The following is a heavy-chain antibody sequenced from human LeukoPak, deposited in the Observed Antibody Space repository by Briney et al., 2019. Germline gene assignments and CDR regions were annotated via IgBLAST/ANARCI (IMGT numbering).Heavy chain of an antibody. CDR3: ARVSRDFYSNYYYYYGMDV. J-gene: IGHJ6*02. V-gene: IGHV3-7*01. CDR1: GFTFSSYA. Sequence: GGSLRLSCAASGFTFSSYAMSWVRQAPGKGLEWVANIKQDGSEKYYVDSVKGRFTISRDNAKNSLYLQMNSLRAEDTAVYYCARVSRDFYSNYYYYYGMDVWGQGTTVTDSS. D-gene: IGHD4-11*01. CDR2: IKQDGSEK.